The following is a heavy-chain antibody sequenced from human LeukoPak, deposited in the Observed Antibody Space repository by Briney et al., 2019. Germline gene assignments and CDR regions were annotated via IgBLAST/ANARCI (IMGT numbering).Heavy chain of an antibody. D-gene: IGHD6-6*01. CDR3: AKDEAHTFDY. J-gene: IGHJ4*02. Sequence: GGSLRLSCAASGFTFSSNWMHWVRQAPGKGLVWVSRIDSDGSSTSYADSVKGRFTISRDNAKNTLSLQMNSLRAEDTAVYYCAKDEAHTFDYWGQGTLVTVSS. CDR1: GFTFSSNW. CDR2: IDSDGSST. V-gene: IGHV3-74*01.